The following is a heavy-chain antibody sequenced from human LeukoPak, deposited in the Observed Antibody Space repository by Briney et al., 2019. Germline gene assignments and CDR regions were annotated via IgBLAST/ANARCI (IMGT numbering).Heavy chain of an antibody. CDR2: IYYSGST. Sequence: SETLSLTCTVSGGSISSSSYYWGWIRQPPGKGLEWIGSIYYSGSTYYNPSLKSRVTISVDTSKNQFSLKLSSVTAADTAVYYCARRPLFLVGAYFDYWGQGTLVTVSS. D-gene: IGHD1-26*01. CDR3: ARRPLFLVGAYFDY. J-gene: IGHJ4*02. V-gene: IGHV4-39*01. CDR1: GGSISSSSYY.